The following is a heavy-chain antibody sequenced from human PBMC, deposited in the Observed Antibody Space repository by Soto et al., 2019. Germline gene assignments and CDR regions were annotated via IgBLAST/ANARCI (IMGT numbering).Heavy chain of an antibody. CDR3: ATPGYSSGWYLELNAFDI. D-gene: IGHD6-19*01. CDR1: GFTFSSYW. J-gene: IGHJ3*02. CDR2: IKQDGSEK. Sequence: GGSLRLSCAASGFTFSSYWMSWVRQAPGKGLEWVANIKQDGSEKYYVDSVKGRFTISRDNAKNSLYLQMNSLRAEDTAVYYCATPGYSSGWYLELNAFDIWGQGTMVTVSS. V-gene: IGHV3-7*01.